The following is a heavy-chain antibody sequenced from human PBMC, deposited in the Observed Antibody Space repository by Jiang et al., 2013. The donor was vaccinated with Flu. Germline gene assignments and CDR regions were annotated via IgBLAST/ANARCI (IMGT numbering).Heavy chain of an antibody. J-gene: IGHJ6*03. CDR3: ARSPVPAAKPYYYYYYYMDV. V-gene: IGHV1-69*01. CDR2: IIPIFGTA. Sequence: GAEVKKPGSSVKVSCKASGGTFSSYAISWVRQAPGQGLEWMGGIIPIFGTANYAQKFQGRVTITADESTSTAYMELSSLRSEDTAVYYCARSPVPAAKPYYYYYYYMDVWGKGTTVTVSS. CDR1: GGTFSSYA. D-gene: IGHD2-2*01.